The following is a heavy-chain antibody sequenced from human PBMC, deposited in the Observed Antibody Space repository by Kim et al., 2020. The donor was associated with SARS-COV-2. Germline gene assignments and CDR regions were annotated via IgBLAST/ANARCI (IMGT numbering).Heavy chain of an antibody. J-gene: IGHJ4*02. D-gene: IGHD3-9*01. V-gene: IGHV4-34*01. Sequence: YNPSLKSRVTLSIGTSNNQFFLKVTSVTAADTAVYYCARNDILTGYPPDYWGQGTQVIVSS. CDR3: ARNDILTGYPPDY.